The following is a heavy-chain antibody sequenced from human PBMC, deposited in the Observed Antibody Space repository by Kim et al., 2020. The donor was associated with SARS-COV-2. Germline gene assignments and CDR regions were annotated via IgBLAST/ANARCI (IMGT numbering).Heavy chain of an antibody. D-gene: IGHD2-21*01. CDR2: SA. V-gene: IGHV4-31*02. Sequence: SAYYNPSLKSRVTISVDTSKNQFSLKLSSVTAADTAVYYCARASGGEFVYWGQGTLVTVSS. J-gene: IGHJ4*02. CDR3: ARASGGEFVY.